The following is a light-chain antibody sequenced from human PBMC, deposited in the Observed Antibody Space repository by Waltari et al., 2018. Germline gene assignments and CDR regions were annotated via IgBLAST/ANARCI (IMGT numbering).Light chain of an antibody. J-gene: IGKJ1*01. Sequence: IVMTQYPATLSVSPGERATLACRASQSVSSNLAWYQQKPGQAPRLVIYGASTRATGIPARISGSGSGTEFTLTISSLQSEDFALYYCQQYNNWPRAFGHGTKVEIK. CDR1: QSVSSN. CDR3: QQYNNWPRA. CDR2: GAS. V-gene: IGKV3-15*01.